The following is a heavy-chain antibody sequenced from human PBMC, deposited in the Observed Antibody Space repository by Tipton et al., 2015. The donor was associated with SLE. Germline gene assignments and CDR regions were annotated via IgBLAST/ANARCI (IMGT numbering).Heavy chain of an antibody. D-gene: IGHD3-22*01. Sequence: SLRLSCAASGFTFSSYAMSWVRQAPGKGLEWVSAISGSGGSTYYADSVKGRFTISRDNSKNTLYLQMNSLRAEDTAVYYCAKDSIPNYYDSSGYTFDYWGQGTLVTVSS. J-gene: IGHJ4*02. CDR3: AKDSIPNYYDSSGYTFDY. V-gene: IGHV3-23*01. CDR2: ISGSGGST. CDR1: GFTFSSYA.